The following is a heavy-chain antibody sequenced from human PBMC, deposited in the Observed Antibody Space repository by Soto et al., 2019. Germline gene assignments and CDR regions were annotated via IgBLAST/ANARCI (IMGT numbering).Heavy chain of an antibody. CDR3: ASGPRSSWYEGYYYYGMDV. CDR1: GGSISSGGYY. D-gene: IGHD6-13*01. CDR2: IYYSGST. V-gene: IGHV4-31*03. J-gene: IGHJ6*02. Sequence: PSETLSLTCTVSGGSISSGGYYWSWIRQHPGKGLEWIGYIYYSGSTYYNPSLKSRVTISVDTSKNQFSLKLSSVTAADTAVYYCASGPRSSWYEGYYYYGMDVWAQGTTVTVSS.